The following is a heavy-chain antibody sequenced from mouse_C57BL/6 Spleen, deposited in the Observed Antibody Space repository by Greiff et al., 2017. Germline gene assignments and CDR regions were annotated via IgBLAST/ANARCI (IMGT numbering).Heavy chain of an antibody. CDR3: ARSGDYDGYYFDY. Sequence: QVQLKQSGAALVKPGASVTMSCKASGYTFPTYPIEWMKQNHGKSLEWIGNFHPYNDDTKYNEKFKGKATLTVEKSSSTVYLELSRLTSDDSAVYYCARSGDYDGYYFDYGCQGTTLTVSS. CDR2: FHPYNDDT. CDR1: GYTFPTYP. D-gene: IGHD2-4*01. V-gene: IGHV1-47*01. J-gene: IGHJ2*01.